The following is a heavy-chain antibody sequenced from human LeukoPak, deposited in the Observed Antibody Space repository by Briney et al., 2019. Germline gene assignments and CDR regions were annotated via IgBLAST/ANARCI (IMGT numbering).Heavy chain of an antibody. V-gene: IGHV4-39*01. Sequence: PSETLSLTCTVSGDSIGSSNYYWGWIRQPPGKGLEWIGSIYYTGSTYYNPSLKSRVTISVDTSKNQFSLKLSSATAADTAVYYCSRRAPVATYYWGQGTLVTVSS. J-gene: IGHJ4*02. CDR3: SRRAPVATYY. D-gene: IGHD2-21*01. CDR2: IYYTGST. CDR1: GDSIGSSNYY.